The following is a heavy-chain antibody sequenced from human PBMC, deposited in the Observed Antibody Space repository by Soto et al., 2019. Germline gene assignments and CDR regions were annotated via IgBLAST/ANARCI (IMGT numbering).Heavy chain of an antibody. D-gene: IGHD6-19*01. CDR3: AREAVETVGDGYWCDP. J-gene: IGHJ5*02. CDR1: GDSFSDYY. V-gene: IGHV4-4*07. Sequence: QVQLQESGPGLVKPSETLSLTCTVSGDSFSDYYWSWIRQPAGKGLEWIGRVYTNGNTDYNPSLKSRVTVSVDTSKNQFSLKLRSLTAADTAVYYCAREAVETVGDGYWCDPWGQGTLVTVSS. CDR2: VYTNGNT.